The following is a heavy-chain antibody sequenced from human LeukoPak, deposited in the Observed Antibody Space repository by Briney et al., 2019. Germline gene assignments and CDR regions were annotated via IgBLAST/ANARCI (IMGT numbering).Heavy chain of an antibody. CDR1: GGSIRSGDYS. J-gene: IGHJ6*02. V-gene: IGHV4-31*03. Sequence: SQTLSLTCTVSGGSIRSGDYSWNWIRQHPGKGLEWIGYIYYSGSTYYNPSLTSRITMSVDTSKNQFSLKLSSVTAADTAIYYCARDHTETSSLNFRNYYYYGMDIWGQGTTVIVSS. CDR2: IYYSGST. CDR3: ARDHTETSSLNFRNYYYYGMDI. D-gene: IGHD4-11*01.